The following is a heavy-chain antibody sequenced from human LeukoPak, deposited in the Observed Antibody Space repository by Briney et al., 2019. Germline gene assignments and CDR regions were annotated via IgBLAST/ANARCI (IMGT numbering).Heavy chain of an antibody. CDR2: IYHSGNT. CDR1: GGSISSSNW. D-gene: IGHD5-24*01. V-gene: IGHV4-4*02. J-gene: IGHJ3*02. CDR3: AILLDGYNPNDAFDI. Sequence: PSGTLSLTCAASGGSISSSNWWSWVRQPPGKGLEWIGEIYHSGNTNYNPSLKNRVTISVDKSKNQFSLKLSSVTAADTAVYYCAILLDGYNPNDAFDIWGQGTMVTVSS.